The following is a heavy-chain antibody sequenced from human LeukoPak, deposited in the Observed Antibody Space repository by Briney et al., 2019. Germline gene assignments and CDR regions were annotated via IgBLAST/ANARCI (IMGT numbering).Heavy chain of an antibody. CDR3: ARSPRTVAGTNEFDY. CDR1: GYTFTSYA. CDR2: INTNTGNP. Sequence: ASVKVSCKASGYTFTSYAMNWVRQAPGQGLEWMGWINTNTGNPTCAQGFTGRFVFSLDTSVSTAYLQISSLKAEDTAVYYCARSPRTVAGTNEFDYWGQGTLVTVSS. J-gene: IGHJ4*02. V-gene: IGHV7-4-1*02. D-gene: IGHD6-19*01.